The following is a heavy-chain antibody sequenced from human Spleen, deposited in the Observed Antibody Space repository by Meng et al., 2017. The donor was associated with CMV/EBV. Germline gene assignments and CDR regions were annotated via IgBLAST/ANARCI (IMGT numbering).Heavy chain of an antibody. CDR2: ISPRSDYI. D-gene: IGHD2-2*01. CDR1: GFAFSSAW. J-gene: IGHJ6*02. V-gene: IGHV3-21*01. CDR3: ARDRVVVVPAAIMGRAYYYYYGMDV. Sequence: GESLKISCAASGFAFSSAWMSWVRQAPGKGLEWVSSISPRSDYINYADSVKGRFTISRDNAKNSLYLQMNSLRAEDTAVYYCARDRVVVVPAAIMGRAYYYYYGMDVWGQGTTVTVSS.